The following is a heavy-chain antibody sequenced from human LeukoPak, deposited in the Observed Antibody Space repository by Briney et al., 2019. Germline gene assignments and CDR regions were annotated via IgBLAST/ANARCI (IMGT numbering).Heavy chain of an antibody. V-gene: IGHV3-74*01. D-gene: IGHD4-17*01. CDR2: INSDESTT. CDR3: ARGGGSYGDYVWTYYFDY. CDR1: GFTFDDYA. J-gene: IGHJ4*02. Sequence: GGSLRLSCAASGFTFDDYAMHWVRQAPGKGLVWVSRINSDESTTNYADSVKGRFTISRDNAKNTLYLQMNSLRADDTAVYYCARGGGSYGDYVWTYYFDYWGQGTLVTVSS.